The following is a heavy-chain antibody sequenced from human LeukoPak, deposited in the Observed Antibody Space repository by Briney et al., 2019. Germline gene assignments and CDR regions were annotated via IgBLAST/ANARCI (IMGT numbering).Heavy chain of an antibody. D-gene: IGHD4-17*01. CDR3: AKDLFDGAYPYWYLGL. V-gene: IGHV3-23*01. Sequence: GGSLRLPCASSGFTFRSYAMSWVRQAPGKGLEWVSGISGSGGSTYYADSVKGRFIISRDNSKNTLFLQMNSLRAEDTAVYYCAKDLFDGAYPYWYLGLWGRGTLVTVSS. CDR2: ISGSGGST. J-gene: IGHJ2*01. CDR1: GFTFRSYA.